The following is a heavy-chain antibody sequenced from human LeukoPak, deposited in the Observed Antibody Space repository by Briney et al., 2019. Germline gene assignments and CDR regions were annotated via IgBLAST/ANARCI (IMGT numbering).Heavy chain of an antibody. CDR2: IWYDGSNK. Sequence: GGSLRLSCAASGFTFSSYGMHWVRQAPGKGLEWVAVIWYDGSNKYYADSVKGRFTISRDNSKNTLYLQMNSLRAEDTAVYYCSKDLTSDFGGDLDPWGQGTLVTVSS. J-gene: IGHJ5*02. CDR1: GFTFSSYG. CDR3: SKDLTSDFGGDLDP. V-gene: IGHV3-33*06. D-gene: IGHD3-10*01.